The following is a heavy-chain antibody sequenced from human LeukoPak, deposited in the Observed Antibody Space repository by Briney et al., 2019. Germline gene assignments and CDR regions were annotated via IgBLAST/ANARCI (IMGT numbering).Heavy chain of an antibody. CDR3: ARDWAAAH. D-gene: IGHD6-13*01. Sequence: AGRYLRPSWEASGLMLSYYYMNWIRQAPGKGLEWVSHISSSGSTIYYADSVKGRFTISRDNAKNSLYLQVNSLRAEDTAVYYCARDWAAAHWGQGTLVTVSS. J-gene: IGHJ4*02. CDR1: GLMLSYYY. V-gene: IGHV3-11*01. CDR2: ISSSGSTI.